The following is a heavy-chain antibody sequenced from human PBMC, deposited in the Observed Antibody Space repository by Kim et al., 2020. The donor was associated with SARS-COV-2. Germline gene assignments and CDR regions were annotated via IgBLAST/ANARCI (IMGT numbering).Heavy chain of an antibody. Sequence: AVSVKSRITINPDTSKNQFSLQLNSVTPEDTAVYYCARSEVSRVHDGMDVWGQGTTVTVSS. CDR3: ARSEVSRVHDGMDV. J-gene: IGHJ6*02. V-gene: IGHV6-1*01. D-gene: IGHD1-1*01.